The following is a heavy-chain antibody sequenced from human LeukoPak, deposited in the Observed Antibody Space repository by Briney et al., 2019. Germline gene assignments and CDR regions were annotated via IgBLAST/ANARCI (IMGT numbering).Heavy chain of an antibody. CDR1: GFTFDDYG. V-gene: IGHV3-20*04. CDR2: INWNGGST. Sequence: GGSLRLSCAASGFTFDDYGMSWVRQAPGKGLEWVSGINWNGGSTGYADSVKGRFTISRDNTKNSLYLQMNSLRAGDTALYYCARHPQEYSSSSREDYYYYYMDVWGKGTTVTVSS. D-gene: IGHD6-6*01. J-gene: IGHJ6*03. CDR3: ARHPQEYSSSSREDYYYYYMDV.